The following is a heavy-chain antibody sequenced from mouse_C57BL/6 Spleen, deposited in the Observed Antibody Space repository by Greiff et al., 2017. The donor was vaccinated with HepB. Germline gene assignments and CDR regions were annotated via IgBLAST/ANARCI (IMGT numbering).Heavy chain of an antibody. Sequence: QVQLKQSGAELVKPGASVKISCKASGYAFSSYWMNWVKQRPGKGLEWIGQIYPGDGDTNYNGKFKGKATLTADKSSSTAYMQLSSLTSEDSAVYFCARGRITTVVEYYFDYWGQGTTLTVSS. CDR3: ARGRITTVVEYYFDY. V-gene: IGHV1-80*01. CDR1: GYAFSSYW. J-gene: IGHJ2*01. CDR2: IYPGDGDT. D-gene: IGHD1-1*01.